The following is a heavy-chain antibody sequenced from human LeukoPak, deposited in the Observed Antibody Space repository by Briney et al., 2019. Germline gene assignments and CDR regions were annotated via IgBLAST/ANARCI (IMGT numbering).Heavy chain of an antibody. V-gene: IGHV4-39*07. CDR3: ATRERGGTPKYNY. CDR2: INHSGST. J-gene: IGHJ4*02. Sequence: SETLSLTCTVSGGSISSSSYYWGWIRQPPGKGLEWIGEINHSGSTNYNPSLKSRVTISVDTSKNQFSLKLSSVTAADTAVYYWATRERGGTPKYNYWGQGPLVTAS. CDR1: GGSISSSSYY. D-gene: IGHD1-1*01.